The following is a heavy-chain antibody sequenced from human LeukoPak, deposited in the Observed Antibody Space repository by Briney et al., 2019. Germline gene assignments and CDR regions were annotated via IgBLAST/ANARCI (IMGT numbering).Heavy chain of an antibody. Sequence: PSQTLSLTCTVSGGSISSGGYFWSWIRQHPGKGLEWIGYIYTSGSTNYNPSLKSRVTISVDTSKNQFSLKLSSVTAADTAVYYCARGPHWNWFDPWGQGTLVTVSS. D-gene: IGHD1-1*01. CDR1: GGSISSGGYF. CDR3: ARGPHWNWFDP. CDR2: IYTSGST. J-gene: IGHJ5*02. V-gene: IGHV4-31*03.